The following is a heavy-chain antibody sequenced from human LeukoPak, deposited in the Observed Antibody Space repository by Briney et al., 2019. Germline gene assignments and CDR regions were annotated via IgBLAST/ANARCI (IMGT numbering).Heavy chain of an antibody. J-gene: IGHJ4*02. V-gene: IGHV1-58*01. CDR3: AEGQTYKDFDY. D-gene: IGHD1-14*01. CDR1: GFTFTSSA. Sequence: ASVKVSGKASGFTFTSSAVQWVRQARGQRLEWIGWIVVGSGNTNYAQKFQERVTITRDMSTSTAYMELSSLRSEDTAVYYCAEGQTYKDFDYWGQGTLVTVSS. CDR2: IVVGSGNT.